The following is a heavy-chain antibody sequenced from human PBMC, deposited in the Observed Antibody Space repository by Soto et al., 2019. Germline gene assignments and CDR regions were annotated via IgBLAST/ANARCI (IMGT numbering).Heavy chain of an antibody. Sequence: EVQLVESGGGLIQPGGSLRLSCAASGFTVRSNYMSWVRQAPGKGLAGASVIYRGGSTYYADSVKGRFTISRDNSKNTLYLQMNSLRAGDTAVYYCARDRPRLEWLPHYYHYYGMDVWGEGTTVTVSS. CDR3: ARDRPRLEWLPHYYHYYGMDV. J-gene: IGHJ6*04. CDR2: IYRGGST. CDR1: GFTVRSNY. D-gene: IGHD3-3*01. V-gene: IGHV3-53*01.